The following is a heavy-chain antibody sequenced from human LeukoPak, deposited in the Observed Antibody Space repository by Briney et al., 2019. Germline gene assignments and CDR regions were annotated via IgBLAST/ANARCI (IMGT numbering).Heavy chain of an antibody. CDR1: GFTFSSYG. V-gene: IGHV3-23*01. CDR2: ISGSGGST. D-gene: IGHD3-10*01. Sequence: GGSLRLSCAASGFTFSSYGMSWVRQAPGKGLEWVSAISGSGGSTYYADSVKGRFTISRDNSKNTLYLQMNSLRAEDTAVYYCAKDGRGARRNYYYYYYMDVWGKGTTVTVSS. J-gene: IGHJ6*03. CDR3: AKDGRGARRNYYYYYYMDV.